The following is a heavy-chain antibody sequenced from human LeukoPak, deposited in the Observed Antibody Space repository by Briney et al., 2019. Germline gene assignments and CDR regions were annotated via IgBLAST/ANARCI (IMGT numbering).Heavy chain of an antibody. V-gene: IGHV4-34*01. Sequence: SETLSLTCGVYDESFSDYYWSWIRQAPGKGLEWIGEINHSGSGRRNPSLKNRVTISVDTSKTQFSLKLRSVTAADTALYYCARYNFGLGTLDYWGQGTLVTVSS. J-gene: IGHJ4*02. D-gene: IGHD7-27*01. CDR3: ARYNFGLGTLDY. CDR1: DESFSDYY. CDR2: INHSGSG.